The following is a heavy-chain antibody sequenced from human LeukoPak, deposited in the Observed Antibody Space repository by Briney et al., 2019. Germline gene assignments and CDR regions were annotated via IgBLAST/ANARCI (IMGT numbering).Heavy chain of an antibody. CDR3: ARHYGP. CDR2: IYYSGST. V-gene: IGHV4-59*01. D-gene: IGHD3-16*01. Sequence: RPSETLSLTCTVSGGSSNSYYWSWIRQPPGKGLEWIGYIYYSGSTNYNPSLMSRVTISVDTSKTQFSLKLSSVTAADTAVYYCARHYGPWGQGTLVTVSS. CDR1: GGSSNSYY. J-gene: IGHJ5*02.